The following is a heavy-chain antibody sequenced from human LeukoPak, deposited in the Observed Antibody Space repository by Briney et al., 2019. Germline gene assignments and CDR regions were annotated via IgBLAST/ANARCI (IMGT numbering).Heavy chain of an antibody. D-gene: IGHD3-22*01. Sequence: ASVKVSCKVSGYTLTELSMHWVRQAPGKGLEWMGGFDPEDGETIYAQRFQGRVTMTEDTSTDTAYMELSSLRSEDTAVYYCATDPYYDSSGYPEAGWGQGTLVTVSS. CDR3: ATDPYYDSSGYPEAG. V-gene: IGHV1-24*01. CDR1: GYTLTELS. J-gene: IGHJ4*02. CDR2: FDPEDGET.